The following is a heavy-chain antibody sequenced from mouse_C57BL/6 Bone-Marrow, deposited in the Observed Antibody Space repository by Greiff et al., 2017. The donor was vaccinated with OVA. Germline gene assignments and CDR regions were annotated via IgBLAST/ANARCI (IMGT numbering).Heavy chain of an antibody. D-gene: IGHD6-5*01. CDR1: GYTFTSYW. J-gene: IGHJ3*01. CDR3: ARRTPYCTY. V-gene: IGHV1-50*01. CDR2: IDPSDSYT. Sequence: QVQLQQPGAELVKPGASVKLSCKASGYTFTSYWMQWVKQRPGQGLEWIGEIDPSDSYTNYNQKFKGKATLTVDTSSSTAYMQLSSLTSEDSAVYYCARRTPYCTYWGQGTLVTVSA.